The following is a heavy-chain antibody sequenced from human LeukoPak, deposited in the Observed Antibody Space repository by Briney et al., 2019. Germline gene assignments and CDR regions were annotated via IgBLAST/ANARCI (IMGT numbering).Heavy chain of an antibody. D-gene: IGHD3-22*01. Sequence: TGGSLRLSCAASGFTFSSYAMSWVRQAPGKGLEWVSDISDSGGSTYYADSVKGRFTISRDNSKNTLYLQMNSLRAEDTAVYYCAKDSNYYDNSGYYYPLNFFDYWGQGILVTVSS. V-gene: IGHV3-23*01. CDR1: GFTFSSYA. J-gene: IGHJ4*02. CDR3: AKDSNYYDNSGYYYPLNFFDY. CDR2: ISDSGGST.